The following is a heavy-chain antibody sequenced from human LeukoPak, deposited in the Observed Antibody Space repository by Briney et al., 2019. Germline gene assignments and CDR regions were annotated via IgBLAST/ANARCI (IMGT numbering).Heavy chain of an antibody. Sequence: PSETLSLTCTVSGGSTRSYYWSWIRQPAGKGLEWIGRIYTSGSTNYNPSLKSRVTMSVDTSKNQFSLKLSSVTAADTAVYYCARESIAALYWFDPWGQGTLVTVSS. CDR2: IYTSGST. V-gene: IGHV4-4*07. CDR3: ARESIAALYWFDP. CDR1: GGSTRSYY. J-gene: IGHJ5*02. D-gene: IGHD6-13*01.